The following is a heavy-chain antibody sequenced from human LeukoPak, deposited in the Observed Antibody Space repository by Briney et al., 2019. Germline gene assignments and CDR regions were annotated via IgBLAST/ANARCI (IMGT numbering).Heavy chain of an antibody. Sequence: GGSLRLSCAASGFTFSSYAMSWVRQAPGKGLEWVSAISGSGGSTYYADSVKGRFTISRDNAKNSLYLQMNSLRAEDTAVYYCARDLRVVILPDYWGQGTLVTVSS. CDR2: ISGSGGST. V-gene: IGHV3-23*01. CDR3: ARDLRVVILPDY. J-gene: IGHJ4*02. CDR1: GFTFSSYA. D-gene: IGHD3-3*01.